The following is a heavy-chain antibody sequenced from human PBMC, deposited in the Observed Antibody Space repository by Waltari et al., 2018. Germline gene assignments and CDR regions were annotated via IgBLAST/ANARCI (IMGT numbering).Heavy chain of an antibody. D-gene: IGHD2-15*01. J-gene: IGHJ3*01. CDR3: ARRLVVAGTLDVFDL. CDR2: VYVTGNT. V-gene: IGHV3-53*03. CDR1: GFTVNSTS. Sequence: EVQLVESGGDLIQPGGSLRLSCAASGFTVNSTSINGVRQSPGKGLEWVSVVYVTGNTDYADSVKGRFTTSRDNSKNTVYLQMDSLRVEDTAMYYCARRLVVAGTLDVFDLWGQGTRVIVSS.